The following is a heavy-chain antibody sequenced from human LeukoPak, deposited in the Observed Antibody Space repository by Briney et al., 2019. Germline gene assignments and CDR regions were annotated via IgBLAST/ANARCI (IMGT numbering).Heavy chain of an antibody. J-gene: IGHJ3*02. CDR3: ARSKDTETDAFDI. V-gene: IGHV3-48*03. Sequence: GGSLRLSCAASRFTFSGYEMNWVRQAPGEGLEWISYIPGSGSTKYYANSLKGRLTIPTDNAKKSLYLQINSLRAEDTAVYYCARSKDTETDAFDIWGQGTMVTVSS. CDR2: IPGSGSTK. CDR1: RFTFSGYE.